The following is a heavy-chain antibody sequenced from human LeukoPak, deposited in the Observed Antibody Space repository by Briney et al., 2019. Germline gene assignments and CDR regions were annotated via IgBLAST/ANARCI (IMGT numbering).Heavy chain of an antibody. J-gene: IGHJ4*02. CDR1: FSNYY. CDR2: INPGTGGT. D-gene: IGHD5-24*01. V-gene: IGHV1-2*02. CDR3: ARDRERWLQSAYY. Sequence: ASVKVSCKAFSNYYIHWVRQAPGQGLEWMGWINPGTGGTNYAQKFQGRVNMTRDTSISTAYMELSRLRSDDTAVYYCARDRERWLQSAYYWGQGTLVTVSS.